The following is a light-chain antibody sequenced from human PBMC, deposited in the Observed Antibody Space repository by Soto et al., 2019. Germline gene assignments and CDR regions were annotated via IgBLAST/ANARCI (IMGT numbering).Light chain of an antibody. CDR2: DAS. CDR3: CSYAGSYSRV. V-gene: IGLV2-11*01. CDR1: SSDVGGYNY. Sequence: QSALTQPRSVCGSPGQSVTISCTGTSSDVGGYNYVSWYQQDPGKAPKIMIYDASKRPSGVPDRGSGSNSGNTTSLTISGLQAEDEADYYGCSYAGSYSRVFGTGTKVTGL. J-gene: IGLJ1*01.